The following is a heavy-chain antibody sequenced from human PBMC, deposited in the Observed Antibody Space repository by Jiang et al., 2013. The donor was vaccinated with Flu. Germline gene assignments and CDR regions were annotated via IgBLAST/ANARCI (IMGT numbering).Heavy chain of an antibody. J-gene: IGHJ4*02. CDR1: EFTFNNYG. CDR3: ATASEFSDYYRSGYDY. D-gene: IGHD5/OR15-5a*01. V-gene: IGHV3-33*05. Sequence: VQLVESGGGVVQPGRSLRLSCVASEFTFNNYGMHWVRQAPGKGLEWVAGVPYDGSFKSYADSVKGRFTISRDSSKNTLYLQMNSLRAEDTAIYYCATASEFSDYYRSGYDYWGRGNPWSASPQ. CDR2: VPYDGSFK.